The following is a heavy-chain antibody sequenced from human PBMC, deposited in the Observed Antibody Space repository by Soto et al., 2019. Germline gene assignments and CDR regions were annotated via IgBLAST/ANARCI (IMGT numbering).Heavy chain of an antibody. J-gene: IGHJ4*02. D-gene: IGHD2-15*01. CDR2: IYWDDDK. Sequence: QITLKESGPTLVKPTQTLTLTCTFSGFSLRTSGVGVGWIRQPPGKALEWLALIYWDDDKRYSPSLKSRLTITKDTSKNQVVLTMTNMDPVDTATYYCAHRPSYCSGYSCYSGFDYWGQGTLVTVSS. CDR1: GFSLRTSGVG. CDR3: AHRPSYCSGYSCYSGFDY. V-gene: IGHV2-5*02.